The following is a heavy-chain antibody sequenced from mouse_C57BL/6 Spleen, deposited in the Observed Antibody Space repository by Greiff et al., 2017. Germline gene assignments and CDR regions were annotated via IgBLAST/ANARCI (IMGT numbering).Heavy chain of an antibody. CDR3: ARREYDGYYPEC. V-gene: IGHV14-2*01. D-gene: IGHD2-3*01. CDR1: GFNITDYY. J-gene: IGHJ2*01. Sequence: EVHLVESGAELVKPGASVKLSCTASGFNITDYYMHWVKQRTEQGLEWIGRIDPEDGDTKYTPKFQGKATITTDTSSNTAYLQLSSLTSEDTADYYCARREYDGYYPECWGKGTTLTVAS. CDR2: IDPEDGDT.